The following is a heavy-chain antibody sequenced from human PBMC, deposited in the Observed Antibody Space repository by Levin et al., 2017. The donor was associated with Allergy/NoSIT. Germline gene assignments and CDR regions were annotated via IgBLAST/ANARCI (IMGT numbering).Heavy chain of an antibody. CDR3: ARDRQQLVPYYYYGMDV. CDR1: GGSISSYY. D-gene: IGHD6-13*01. CDR2: IYYSGST. J-gene: IGHJ6*02. V-gene: IGHV4-59*01. Sequence: SETLSLTCTVSGGSISSYYWSWIRQPPGKGLEWIGYIYYSGSTNYNPSLKSRVTISVDTSKNQFSLKLSSVTAADTAVYYCARDRQQLVPYYYYGMDVWGQGTTVTVSS.